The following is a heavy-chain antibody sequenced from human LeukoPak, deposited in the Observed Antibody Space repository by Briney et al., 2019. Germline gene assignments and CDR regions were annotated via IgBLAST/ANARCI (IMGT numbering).Heavy chain of an antibody. D-gene: IGHD3-16*01. CDR3: ARDEDPLGIFDY. Sequence: ASVRVSCKASGYTFTSYGISWVRQAPGQGLEWMGWISAYNGNTNYAQKLQGRVTMTTDTSTSIAYMELRSLRSDDTAVYYCARDEDPLGIFDYWGQGTLVTVSS. CDR1: GYTFTSYG. V-gene: IGHV1-18*01. CDR2: ISAYNGNT. J-gene: IGHJ4*02.